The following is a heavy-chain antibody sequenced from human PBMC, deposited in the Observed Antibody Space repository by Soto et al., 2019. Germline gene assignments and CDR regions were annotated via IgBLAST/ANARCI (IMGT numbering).Heavy chain of an antibody. CDR2: ISYDGSDK. CDR1: GFTFSIYG. V-gene: IGHV3-30*09. CDR3: ARDSILTGRSDY. J-gene: IGHJ4*02. Sequence: RLSCAASGFTFSIYGVHWVRQAPGKGLEWVAVISYDGSDKYYAESVKGRFAISRDNSKNTLYLQMNSLRAEDTAVYYCARDSILTGRSDYWGQGTLVTVSS. D-gene: IGHD3-9*01.